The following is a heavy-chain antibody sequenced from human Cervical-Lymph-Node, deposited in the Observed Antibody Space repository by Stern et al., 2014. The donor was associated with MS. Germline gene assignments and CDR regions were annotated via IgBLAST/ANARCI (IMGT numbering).Heavy chain of an antibody. CDR1: GDTFSSYA. CDR2: ITPDFGTT. Sequence: VQLVQSGAEVVKPGSSLKVSCKASGDTFSSYAINWVRQAPGQGLEWVGGITPDFGTTNYAQKFQGRVTITADKSTNTAYMELMTLRSEDTAVYYCARGGGLVGYFDYWGQGTLVSVSS. CDR3: ARGGGLVGYFDY. J-gene: IGHJ4*02. D-gene: IGHD1-26*01. V-gene: IGHV1-69*06.